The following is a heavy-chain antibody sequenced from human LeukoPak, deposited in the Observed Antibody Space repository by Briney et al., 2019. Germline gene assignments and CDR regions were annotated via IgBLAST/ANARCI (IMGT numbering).Heavy chain of an antibody. Sequence: GGSLRLSCAASGFTFSSYAMSWVRQAPGKGLEWLSYISASGGNTFYSDSVKGRFSISRDNANNLVYLQIHSLRAEDTAVYYCASRRSGWPNDALDIWGQGTMVTVTS. CDR3: ASRRSGWPNDALDI. CDR1: GFTFSSYA. J-gene: IGHJ3*02. V-gene: IGHV3-48*01. D-gene: IGHD6-19*01. CDR2: ISASGGNT.